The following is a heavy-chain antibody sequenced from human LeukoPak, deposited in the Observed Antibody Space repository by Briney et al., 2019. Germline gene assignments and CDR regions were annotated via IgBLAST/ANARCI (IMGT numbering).Heavy chain of an antibody. CDR3: GSISQHKYYAMDV. D-gene: IGHD2-2*01. CDR1: DDSMSSGNYY. Sequence: SETLSLTCTVSDDSMSSGNYYWSWIRQHPGEGLEWIGYIHNSGSTYYSPSLKSRVNISLDTSKKQFSLKMNSVTAADTAVYFCGSISQHKYYAMDVWGQGATVRVSS. J-gene: IGHJ6*02. V-gene: IGHV4-31*03. CDR2: IHNSGST.